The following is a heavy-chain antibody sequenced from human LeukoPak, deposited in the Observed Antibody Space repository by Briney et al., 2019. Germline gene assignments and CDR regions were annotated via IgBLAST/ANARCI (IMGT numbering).Heavy chain of an antibody. D-gene: IGHD6-13*01. CDR2: IYYSGST. CDR1: GGSISSYY. V-gene: IGHV4-59*01. CDR3: ARYSSSWFDP. Sequence: SETLSLTCTVSGGSISSYYWSWIRQPPGKGLEWIGYIYYSGSTNYNPSLKSRVTISVDTSKNQFSLKLSSVTAADTAVYYCARYSSSWFDPWAREPWSPSPQ. J-gene: IGHJ5*02.